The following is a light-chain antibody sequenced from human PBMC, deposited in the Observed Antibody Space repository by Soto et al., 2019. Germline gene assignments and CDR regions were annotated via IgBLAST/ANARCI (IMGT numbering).Light chain of an antibody. J-gene: IGLJ1*01. CDR2: DVS. CDR3: CSYAGSPRYV. Sequence: QSALTQPRSVSGSPGQSVTICCTGTSSDVGIYNYVSWYQQHPGKAPKVMIYDVSERPSGVPDRFSGSKSGNTASLTISGLQAEDEADYYCCSYAGSPRYVFGTGTKLTVL. V-gene: IGLV2-11*01. CDR1: SSDVGIYNY.